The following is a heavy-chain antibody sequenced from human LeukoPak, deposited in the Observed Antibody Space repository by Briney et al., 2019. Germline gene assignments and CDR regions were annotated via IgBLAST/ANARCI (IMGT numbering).Heavy chain of an antibody. J-gene: IGHJ4*02. CDR3: ARGLPLLWFGELFRY. CDR2: INHSGST. Sequence: SETLSLTCAVYGGSFSGYYWSWIRQPPGKGLEWIWEINHSGSTNYNPSLKSRVTISVDTSKNQFSLKLGSVTAADTAVYYCARGLPLLWFGELFRYWGQGTLVTVSS. CDR1: GGSFSGYY. D-gene: IGHD3-10*01. V-gene: IGHV4-34*01.